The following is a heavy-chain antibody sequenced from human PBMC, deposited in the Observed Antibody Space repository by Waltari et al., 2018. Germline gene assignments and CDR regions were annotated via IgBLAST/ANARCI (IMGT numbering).Heavy chain of an antibody. Sequence: QVRLVQSGAEVKKPGSSVKVSCKAFGGSFSSYSINWVRQAPGQGLEWMGGIIPVFGTANHAQKFQDRLAITADESTSTAYMELSSLRSEDTAAYYCTTSSYCGTTTCYQYYGMDVWGQGTTVTVSS. CDR1: GGSFSSYS. D-gene: IGHD2-2*01. CDR3: TTSSYCGTTTCYQYYGMDV. CDR2: IIPVFGTA. V-gene: IGHV1-69*01. J-gene: IGHJ6*02.